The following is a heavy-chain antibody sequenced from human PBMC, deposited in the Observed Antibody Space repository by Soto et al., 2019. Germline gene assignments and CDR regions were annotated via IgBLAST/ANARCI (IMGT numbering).Heavy chain of an antibody. CDR3: ARDRYSYYDFWSGSLPYYYYGMDV. CDR1: GLNFSSYW. CDR2: IKQDGSEK. D-gene: IGHD3-3*01. J-gene: IGHJ6*02. V-gene: IGHV3-7*01. Sequence: PGGSLRLSCAASGLNFSSYWMSWVRKAPGKGLEWVANIKQDGSEKYYVDSVKGRFTISRDNAKNSLYLQMNSLRAEDTAVYYCARDRYSYYDFWSGSLPYYYYGMDVWGQGTTVTVSS.